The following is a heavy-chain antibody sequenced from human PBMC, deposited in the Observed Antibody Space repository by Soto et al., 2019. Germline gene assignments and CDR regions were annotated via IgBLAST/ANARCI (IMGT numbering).Heavy chain of an antibody. Sequence: ASVKVSCKASGYTFTSYGISWVRQAPGQGLEWMGWISAYNGNTNYAQKLQGRVTMTTDTSTSTAYMELRSLRSDDTAVYYCARVKRARPPGYSSGWSFDYWGQGTLVTVSS. CDR3: ARVKRARPPGYSSGWSFDY. D-gene: IGHD6-19*01. J-gene: IGHJ4*02. CDR2: ISAYNGNT. V-gene: IGHV1-18*04. CDR1: GYTFTSYG.